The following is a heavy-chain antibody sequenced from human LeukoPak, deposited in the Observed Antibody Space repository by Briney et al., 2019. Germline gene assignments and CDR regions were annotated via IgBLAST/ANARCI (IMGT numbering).Heavy chain of an antibody. D-gene: IGHD1-26*01. V-gene: IGHV3-23*01. J-gene: IGHJ3*02. CDR2: VSGGGETT. CDR1: GFTFSTYG. CDR3: AKATGSYYGFDM. Sequence: GGSLRLSCAAPGFTFSTYGMSWVRQAPGKGLELVSAVSGGGETTYYADTVKGRFTISRDSSKNTLYLQMNSLRVEDTGLYYCAKATGSYYGFDMWGQGTMVTVSS.